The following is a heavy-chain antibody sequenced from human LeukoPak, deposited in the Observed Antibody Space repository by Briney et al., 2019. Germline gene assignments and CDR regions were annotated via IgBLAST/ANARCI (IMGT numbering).Heavy chain of an antibody. J-gene: IGHJ4*02. V-gene: IGHV3-11*04. CDR1: GFTFSDYY. Sequence: PGGSLRLSCAASGFTFSDYYMSWIRQAPGKGPEWVSYISSSGSTIYYADSVKGRFTISRDNAKNSLYLQMNSLRAEDTAVYYCARDYVDYYDSSGSIYWGQGTLVTVSS. CDR2: ISSSGSTI. CDR3: ARDYVDYYDSSGSIY. D-gene: IGHD3-22*01.